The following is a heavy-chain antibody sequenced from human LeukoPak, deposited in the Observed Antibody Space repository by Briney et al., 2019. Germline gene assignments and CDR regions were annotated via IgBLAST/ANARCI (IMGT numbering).Heavy chain of an antibody. D-gene: IGHD3-16*01. CDR1: GFTVSSNY. J-gene: IGHJ4*02. CDR3: ARERYDYIWGSYSH. V-gene: IGHV3-53*01. CDR2: IYSGGST. Sequence: PGGSLRLSCAASGFTVSSNYMSWVRQAPGKGLEWVSVIYSGGSTYYADSVKGRFTISRDNSKNTLYLQMNSVRAEDTAVYYCARERYDYIWGSYSHWGQGTLVTVSS.